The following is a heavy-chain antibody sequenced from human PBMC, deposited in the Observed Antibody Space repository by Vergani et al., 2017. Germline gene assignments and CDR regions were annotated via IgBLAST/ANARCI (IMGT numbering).Heavy chain of an antibody. CDR2: ISSSGSTI. CDR3: ARDRHDIVVVPAASDAFDI. D-gene: IGHD2-2*01. J-gene: IGHJ3*02. CDR1: GFTFSSYE. V-gene: IGHV3-48*03. Sequence: EVQLVESGGGLVQPGGSLRLSCAASGFTFSSYEMNWVRQAPGKGLEWGSYISSSGSTIYYADSGKGRFTISRDNAKNSLYLQMNSLRAEDTAVYYCARDRHDIVVVPAASDAFDIWGQGTMVTVSS.